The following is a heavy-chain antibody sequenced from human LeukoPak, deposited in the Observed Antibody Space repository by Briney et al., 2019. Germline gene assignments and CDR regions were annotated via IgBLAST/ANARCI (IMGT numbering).Heavy chain of an antibody. Sequence: KTSQTLSLTCAVSGGSISSGGYSWSWIRQPPGKGLEWIGYIYHSGSTYYNPSLKSRVTISVDTSKNQFSLKLSSVTAADTAVYYCARFTVAARPSFDYWGQGTLVTVSS. V-gene: IGHV4-30-2*02. CDR2: IYHSGST. CDR3: ARFTVAARPSFDY. CDR1: GGSISSGGYS. D-gene: IGHD6-6*01. J-gene: IGHJ4*02.